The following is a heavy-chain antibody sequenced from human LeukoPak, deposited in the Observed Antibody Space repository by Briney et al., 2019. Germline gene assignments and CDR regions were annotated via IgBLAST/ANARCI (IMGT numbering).Heavy chain of an antibody. Sequence: TASETLSLTCTVSGYSISSGYYWGWIRQPPGKGLEWIGSIYHSGSTYYNPSLKSRVTISVDTSKNQFSLKLSSVTAADTAVYYCARARYSSSWYADYWGQGTLVTVSS. V-gene: IGHV4-38-2*02. CDR1: GYSISSGYY. CDR3: ARARYSSSWYADY. J-gene: IGHJ4*02. CDR2: IYHSGST. D-gene: IGHD6-13*01.